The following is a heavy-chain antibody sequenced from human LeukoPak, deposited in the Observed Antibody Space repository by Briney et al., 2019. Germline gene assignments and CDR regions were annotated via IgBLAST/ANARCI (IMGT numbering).Heavy chain of an antibody. CDR1: GYTFTSYG. J-gene: IGHJ6*02. D-gene: IGHD6-13*01. CDR2: ISAYNGNT. CDR3: ARDGYSSSWYIIYYYGMDV. V-gene: IGHV1-18*01. Sequence: GASVMVSCKASGYTFTSYGISWVRQAPGQGLEWMGWISAYNGNTNYAQKLQGRVTMTTDTSTSTAYMELRSLRSDDTAVYYCARDGYSSSWYIIYYYGMDVWGQGTTVTVSS.